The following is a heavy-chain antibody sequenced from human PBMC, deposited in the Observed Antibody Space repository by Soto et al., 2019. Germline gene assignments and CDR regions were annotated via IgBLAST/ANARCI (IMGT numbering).Heavy chain of an antibody. Sequence: QVQLVESGGGVVQPGRSLRLSCAASGFTFSSYAMHWVRQAPGKGLEWVAVISYDGSNKYYADSVKGRFTISRDNSKNTLYLQMNSLRAEDTAVYYCAREDPHTLVLKAVGIDVWGQGTTVTVSS. CDR1: GFTFSSYA. V-gene: IGHV3-30-3*01. CDR3: AREDPHTLVLKAVGIDV. J-gene: IGHJ6*02. CDR2: ISYDGSNK. D-gene: IGHD2-2*01.